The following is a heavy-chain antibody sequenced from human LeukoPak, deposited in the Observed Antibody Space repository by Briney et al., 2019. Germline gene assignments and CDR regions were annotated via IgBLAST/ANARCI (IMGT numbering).Heavy chain of an antibody. V-gene: IGHV4-34*01. D-gene: IGHD3-10*01. CDR1: GGSFSGYY. Sequence: SETLSLTCAVYGGSFSGYYWSWIRQPPGKGLEWIGEINHSGSTNYNPSLKSRVTISVDTSKNQFSLKLSSVTAADTAVYYCARHPGRWFGELLIGFDYWGQGTLVTVSS. J-gene: IGHJ4*02. CDR3: ARHPGRWFGELLIGFDY. CDR2: INHSGST.